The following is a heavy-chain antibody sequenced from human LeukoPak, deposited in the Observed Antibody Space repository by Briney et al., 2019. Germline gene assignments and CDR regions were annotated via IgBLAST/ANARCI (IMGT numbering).Heavy chain of an antibody. CDR3: ARSEARALGY. D-gene: IGHD3-16*01. J-gene: IGHJ4*02. V-gene: IGHV4-61*02. CDR1: GGSISSGSYY. Sequence: PSQTLSLTCTVSGGSISSGSYYWSWIRQPAGKGLEWIGRIYTSGSTNYNPSLKSRVTISVDTSKNQFSLKLSSVTAADTAVYYCARSEARALGYWGQGTLVTVSS. CDR2: IYTSGST.